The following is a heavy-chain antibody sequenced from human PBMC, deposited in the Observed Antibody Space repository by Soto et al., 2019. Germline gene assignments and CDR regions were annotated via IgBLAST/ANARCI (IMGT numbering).Heavy chain of an antibody. J-gene: IGHJ4*02. CDR2: MNPYSGDT. CDR1: GYTFTNFH. V-gene: IGHV1-8*02. Sequence: GASVKVSCTASGYTFTNFHFNWVRQATGQGLAWIGWMNPYSGDTGYAQNFQGRVTMTRDTSINTTYMEMTSLTSDDTAVYYCARGYPGRVDHWGQGTPVTVSS. D-gene: IGHD3-10*01. CDR3: ARGYPGRVDH.